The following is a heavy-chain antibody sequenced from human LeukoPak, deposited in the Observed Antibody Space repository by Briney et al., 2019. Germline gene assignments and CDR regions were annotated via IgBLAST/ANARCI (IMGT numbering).Heavy chain of an antibody. V-gene: IGHV3-30*02. J-gene: IGHJ6*02. CDR1: GFTFSSYG. CDR2: IRYDGSNK. CDR3: AREPEDQQHATYYYYGMDV. D-gene: IGHD6-13*01. Sequence: GGSLRLSCAASGFTFSSYGTHWVRQAPGKGLEWVAFIRYDGSNKYYADSVKGRFTISRDNSKNTLYLQMNSLRAEDTAVCYCAREPEDQQHATYYYYGMDVWGQGTTVTVSS.